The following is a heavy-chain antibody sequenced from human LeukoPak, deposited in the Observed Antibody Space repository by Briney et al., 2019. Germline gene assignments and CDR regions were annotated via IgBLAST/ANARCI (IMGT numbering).Heavy chain of an antibody. J-gene: IGHJ5*02. CDR2: MNPNSGNT. D-gene: IGHD6-13*01. CDR1: GYTFTSYG. CDR3: ARGRIAAAGSNNWFDP. V-gene: IGHV1-8*02. Sequence: GASVKVSCKASGYTFTSYGISWVRQATGQGLEWMGWMNPNSGNTGYAQKFQGRVTMTRNTSISTAYMELSSLRSEDTAVYYCARGRIAAAGSNNWFDPWGQGTLVTVSS.